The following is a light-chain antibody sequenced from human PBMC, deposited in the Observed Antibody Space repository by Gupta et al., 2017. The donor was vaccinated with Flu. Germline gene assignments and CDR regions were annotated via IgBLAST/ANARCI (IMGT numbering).Light chain of an antibody. V-gene: IGKV4-1*01. CDR2: WAS. Sequence: DIVMTQSPDSLAVSLGERATINCKSSQSFLYSSNNKNYLAWYQQKPGQPPKLLIYWASTRESGVTDRFSGSGSGTDFTLTISSLQAEDVAVYYCHQDNSTPFTFGQGTKVEIK. J-gene: IGKJ2*01. CDR1: QSFLYSSNNKNY. CDR3: HQDNSTPFT.